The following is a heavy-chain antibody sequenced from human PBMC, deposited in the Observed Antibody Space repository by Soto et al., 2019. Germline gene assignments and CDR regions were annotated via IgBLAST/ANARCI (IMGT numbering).Heavy chain of an antibody. D-gene: IGHD5-18*01. Sequence: PXGSLRLSCVFSVFSVSGSSIFCVRQATGKGLEWVSLMHRGGSTDNADSVKGRFTTSRDKSKNTLYLHMNGLRVEDTAVYYCARVNTTLVDHFDCWGQGTLVTVSS. V-gene: IGHV3-53*01. J-gene: IGHJ4*02. CDR2: MHRGGST. CDR1: VFSVSGSS. CDR3: ARVNTTLVDHFDC.